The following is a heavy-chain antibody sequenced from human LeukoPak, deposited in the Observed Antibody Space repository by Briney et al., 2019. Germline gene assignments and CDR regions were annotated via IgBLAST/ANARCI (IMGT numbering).Heavy chain of an antibody. D-gene: IGHD3-22*01. V-gene: IGHV1-69*06. Sequence: VASVKVSCKASGGTFSSYPISWVRQAPGQGLEWMGGIIPMFDTADFAQKFQGRVTITADTSTSTAYMELRSLRSDDTAVYYCARVNSYSSGSLLGYWGQGTLVTVSS. CDR2: IIPMFDTA. J-gene: IGHJ4*02. CDR1: GGTFSSYP. CDR3: ARVNSYSSGSLLGY.